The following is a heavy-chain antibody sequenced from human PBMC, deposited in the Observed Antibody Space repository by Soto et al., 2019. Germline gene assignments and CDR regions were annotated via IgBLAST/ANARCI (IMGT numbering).Heavy chain of an antibody. J-gene: IGHJ6*02. CDR1: GYTFTSYG. D-gene: IGHD6-13*01. CDR3: AREGSSPQSGYYYYYGMDV. V-gene: IGHV1-18*04. Sequence: ALVKVSCKASGYTFTSYGISWVRQAPGQGLEWMGWISAYNGNTNYAQKLQGRVTMTTDTSTSTAYMELRSLRSDDTAVYYCAREGSSPQSGYYYYYGMDVWGQGTTVTVSS. CDR2: ISAYNGNT.